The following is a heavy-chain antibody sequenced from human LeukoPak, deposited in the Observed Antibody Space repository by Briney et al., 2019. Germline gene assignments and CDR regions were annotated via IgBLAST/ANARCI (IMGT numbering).Heavy chain of an antibody. Sequence: ASVKVSCKASGYTFTSYGISWVRQAPGQGVEWMGWISAYNGNTNYAQELQGRVTMTTDTSTSTAYMELRSLRSDDTAVYYCARGKDVVVVAATPNNSFDIWGQGTMVTVSS. V-gene: IGHV1-18*01. CDR1: GYTFTSYG. CDR2: ISAYNGNT. D-gene: IGHD2-15*01. J-gene: IGHJ3*02. CDR3: ARGKDVVVVAATPNNSFDI.